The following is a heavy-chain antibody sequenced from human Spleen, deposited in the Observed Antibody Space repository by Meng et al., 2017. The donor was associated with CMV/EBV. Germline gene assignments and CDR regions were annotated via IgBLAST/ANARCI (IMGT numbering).Heavy chain of an antibody. CDR3: ARVTSGFGTTFDY. J-gene: IGHJ4*02. V-gene: IGHV4-39*02. D-gene: IGHD3-10*01. CDR2: IYQSGST. CDR1: GGSISSGDYY. Sequence: SETLSLTCTVSGGSISSGDYYWSWIRQPPGKGLEWIGSIYQSGSTHYNSSLRGRVTISVDTSKNHFCLILNSVTAADTAVYYCARVTSGFGTTFDYWGQGALVTVSS.